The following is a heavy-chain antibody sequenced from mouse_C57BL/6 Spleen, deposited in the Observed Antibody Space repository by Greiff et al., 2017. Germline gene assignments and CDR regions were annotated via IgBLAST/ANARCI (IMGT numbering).Heavy chain of an antibody. D-gene: IGHD2-1*01. Sequence: VQLQQPGAELVKPGASVKMSCKASGYTFTDYNMDWVKQSHGKSLEWIGDINPNNGGTIYNQKFKGKATLTVDKSSSTAYMELRSLTSEDTAVYYCARVGIYYGNYVRAMDYWGQGTSVTVSS. V-gene: IGHV1-18*01. CDR3: ARVGIYYGNYVRAMDY. J-gene: IGHJ4*01. CDR1: GYTFTDYN. CDR2: INPNNGGT.